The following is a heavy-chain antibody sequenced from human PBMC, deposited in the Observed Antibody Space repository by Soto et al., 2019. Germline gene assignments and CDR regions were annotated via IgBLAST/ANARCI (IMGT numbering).Heavy chain of an antibody. J-gene: IGHJ4*02. CDR3: AHRPRGYSYHFDY. V-gene: IGHV2-5*02. CDR2: IYWVDDE. CDR1: GFSLSTRGVG. D-gene: IGHD5-18*01. Sequence: QITLKESGPTLVKPTQTLTLTCTFSGFSLSTRGVGVGWIRQPPGKALAWLALIYWVDDEGDSTSLRSRLTTTQDPSKNQVVLTMTNMDPGDTATYYCAHRPRGYSYHFDYWGQGTLVTVSS.